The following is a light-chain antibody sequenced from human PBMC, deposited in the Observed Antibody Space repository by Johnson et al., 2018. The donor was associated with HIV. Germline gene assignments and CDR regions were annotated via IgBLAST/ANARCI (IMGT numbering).Light chain of an antibody. J-gene: IGLJ1*01. CDR1: SSNIGNNY. Sequence: QSVLTQPPSVSAAPGQKVTISCSGSSSNIGNNYVSWYQQLPGTAPKLLIYDNNKRPSGIPDRFSGSKSATSATLAITGLQTGDAADYYCGAWDSSLSASYVFVTGNKVTVL. CDR3: GAWDSSLSASYV. CDR2: DNN. V-gene: IGLV1-51*01.